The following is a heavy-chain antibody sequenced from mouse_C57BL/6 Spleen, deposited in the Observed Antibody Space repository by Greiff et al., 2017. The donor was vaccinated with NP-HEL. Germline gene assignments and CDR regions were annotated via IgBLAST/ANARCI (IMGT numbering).Heavy chain of an antibody. CDR3: AGWAYDNYGGYCEG. D-gene: IGHD2-10*02. CDR1: GYTFTSYW. CDR2: IDPNSGGT. Sequence: QVQLQQSGAELVKPGASVKLSCKASGYTFTSYWMHWVKQRPGRGLEWIGRIDPNSGGTNYNEKFKSKATLTADKPSSTAYMQLSSLTSADSAVYDCAGWAYDNYGGYCEGWGTGTTVTVSS. V-gene: IGHV1-72*01. J-gene: IGHJ1*03.